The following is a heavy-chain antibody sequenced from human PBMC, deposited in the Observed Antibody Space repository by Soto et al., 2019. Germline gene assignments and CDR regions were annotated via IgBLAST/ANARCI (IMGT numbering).Heavy chain of an antibody. CDR3: GRDGGTDYYYYGMDV. V-gene: IGHV3-33*01. Sequence: QVQLVESGGGVVQPGRSLRLSCAASGFTFSSYGMHWVRQAPGKGLEWVAVIWYDGSNKYYADSVKGRFTISRDNSKNKLYLQMNSLRAEETAVYYRGRDGGTDYYYYGMDVWGQGTTVTVSS. D-gene: IGHD1-1*01. CDR2: IWYDGSNK. J-gene: IGHJ6*02. CDR1: GFTFSSYG.